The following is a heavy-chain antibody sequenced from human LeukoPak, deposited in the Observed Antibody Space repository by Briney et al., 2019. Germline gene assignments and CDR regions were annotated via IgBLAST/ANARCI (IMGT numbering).Heavy chain of an antibody. Sequence: PGGSLRLSCAAPGFTFSSYWMSWVRQAPGKGLEWVANIKQDGSEKYYVDSVKGRFTISRDNAKNSLYLQMNSLRAEDTAVYYCARDHSGLRYFDWSLYYYYYYGMDVWGQGTTVTVSS. J-gene: IGHJ6*02. CDR2: IKQDGSEK. CDR3: ARDHSGLRYFDWSLYYYYYYGMDV. CDR1: GFTFSSYW. D-gene: IGHD3-9*01. V-gene: IGHV3-7*01.